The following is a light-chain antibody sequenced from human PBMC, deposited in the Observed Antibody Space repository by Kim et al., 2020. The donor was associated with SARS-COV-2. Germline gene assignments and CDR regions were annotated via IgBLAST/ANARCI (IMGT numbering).Light chain of an antibody. V-gene: IGKV1-27*01. J-gene: IGKJ3*01. CDR3: QKYNSAPFT. CDR1: QGIINY. Sequence: AVVGDIVILTCRTSQGIINYLALYQQKPGKVPNLLIHAAPTLQPGVPSRFSGSGSGTDFSLTFSSLQPEDVATYYCQKYNSAPFTFGPGTKVDIK. CDR2: AAP.